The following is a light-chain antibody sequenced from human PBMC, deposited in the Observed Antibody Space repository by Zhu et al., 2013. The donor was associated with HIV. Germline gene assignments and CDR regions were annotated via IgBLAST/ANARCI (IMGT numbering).Light chain of an antibody. CDR1: QSVLYSSSNRNY. J-gene: IGKJ4*01. V-gene: IGKV4-1*01. Sequence: IVMTQSPDSLPVSLGERATINCKSSQSVLYSSSNRNYLAWYQQKPGQPPKLLIYWASTRESGVPDRFSGSGSGTDFTLTISTLQAEDVAVYYCQQYYNTPLTFGGGTKVEIK. CDR2: WAS. CDR3: QQYYNTPLT.